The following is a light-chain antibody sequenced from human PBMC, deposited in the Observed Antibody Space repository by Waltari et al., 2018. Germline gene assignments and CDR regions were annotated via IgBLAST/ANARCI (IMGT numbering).Light chain of an antibody. CDR1: QSVSSS. CDR3: QQYNNWWT. CDR2: GAP. V-gene: IGKV3-15*01. J-gene: IGKJ1*01. Sequence: EIVMTQSPATLSVSPGERATLSCRASQSVSSSLAWYQQKPGQAPRLLVYGAPTRATGIPARFSGSGSGTEFTLTISSLQSEDFAVYYCQQYNNWWTFGQGTKVEIK.